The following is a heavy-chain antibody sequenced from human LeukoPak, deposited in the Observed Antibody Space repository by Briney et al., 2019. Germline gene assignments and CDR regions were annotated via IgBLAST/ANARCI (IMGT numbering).Heavy chain of an antibody. CDR1: GGTFSSYA. V-gene: IGHV1-69*05. J-gene: IGHJ4*02. CDR2: IIPIFGTA. Sequence: SVKLSCKASGGTFSSYAISWVRQAPGQGLEWMGGIIPIFGTANYAQKFQGRVTITTDESTSTAYMELSSLRSEDTAVYYCARRTRGYSYGYDYWGQGTLVTVSS. D-gene: IGHD5-18*01. CDR3: ARRTRGYSYGYDY.